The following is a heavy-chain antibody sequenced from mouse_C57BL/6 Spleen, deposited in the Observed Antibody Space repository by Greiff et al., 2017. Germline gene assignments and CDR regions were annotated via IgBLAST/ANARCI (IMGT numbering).Heavy chain of an antibody. J-gene: IGHJ1*03. Sequence: QVQLQQPGAELVMPGASVKLSCKASGYTFTSYWMHWVKQRPGQGLEWIGEIDPADSYTNYNQKFKGKSTLTVDKSSSTAYMQLSSLTSEDSAVYYCARCPLLCRCFDVWGTGTTVTVSS. CDR2: IDPADSYT. CDR3: ARCPLLCRCFDV. V-gene: IGHV1-69*01. D-gene: IGHD6-5*01. CDR1: GYTFTSYW.